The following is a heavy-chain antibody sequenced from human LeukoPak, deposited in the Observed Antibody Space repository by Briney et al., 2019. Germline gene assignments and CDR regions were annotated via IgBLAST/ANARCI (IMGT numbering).Heavy chain of an antibody. J-gene: IGHJ4*02. Sequence: PGRSLRLSCAASGFTFSSYGMHWVRQAPGKGLEWVAVISYDGSNKYYADSVKGRFTISRDNSKNTLYLQMNSLRAEDTAVYYCAKKGGVAAAGSDFDYWGQGTLVTVSS. CDR3: AKKGGVAAAGSDFDY. CDR1: GFTFSSYG. D-gene: IGHD6-13*01. V-gene: IGHV3-30*18. CDR2: ISYDGSNK.